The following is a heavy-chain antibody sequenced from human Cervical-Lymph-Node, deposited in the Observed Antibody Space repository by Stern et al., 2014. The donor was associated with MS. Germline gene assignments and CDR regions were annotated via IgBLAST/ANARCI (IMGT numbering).Heavy chain of an antibody. CDR1: GYTFINYW. CDR3: AALVRGSYFY. D-gene: IGHD1-26*01. CDR2: IYPGDSDI. J-gene: IGHJ4*02. V-gene: IGHV5-51*01. Sequence: VQLVQSEAEVKKPGESLKISCKASGYTFINYWIGWVRQVPGKGLEWMGSIYPGDSDIRYSPYFQGQVTISADKSINTAYLQWSSLKASDTGMYYCAALVRGSYFYWGQGTLVTVSS.